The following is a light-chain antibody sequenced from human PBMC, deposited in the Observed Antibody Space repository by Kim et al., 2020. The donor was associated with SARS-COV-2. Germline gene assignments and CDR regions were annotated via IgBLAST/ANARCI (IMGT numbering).Light chain of an antibody. CDR3: QPDNRSLYT. J-gene: IGKJ2*01. CDR2: WAS. CDR1: QSVLYSSNY. Sequence: DIVMTHSQDSLAVTLGERDTIHCKSNQSVLYSSNYLAWYQQKPGQPLKLLIYWASTRESGVPDRFSGSASGTDFTLTISSLKAEVAAVNYCQPDNRSLYTSGQGTRLQI. V-gene: IGKV4-1*01.